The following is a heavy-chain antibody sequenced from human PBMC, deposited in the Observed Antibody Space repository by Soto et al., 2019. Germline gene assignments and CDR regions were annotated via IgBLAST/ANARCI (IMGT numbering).Heavy chain of an antibody. CDR2: IFYSGST. V-gene: IGHV4-59*01. CDR1: GGSISSYY. D-gene: IGHD3-10*01. J-gene: IGHJ4*02. Sequence: SETLSLTCTVSGGSISSYYWSWIRPPPGKGLEWIGYIFYSGSTNYNPSLKSRVTISVDTSKNQFSLKLSSVTAADTAVYYCARYGSGSYYTHNFDYWGQGTLVTVSS. CDR3: ARYGSGSYYTHNFDY.